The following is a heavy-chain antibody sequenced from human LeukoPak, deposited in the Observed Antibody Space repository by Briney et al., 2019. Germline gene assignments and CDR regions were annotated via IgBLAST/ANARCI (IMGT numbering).Heavy chain of an antibody. CDR3: ASLGSSKVATYYYGMDV. V-gene: IGHV3-74*01. J-gene: IGHJ6*02. CDR1: GFRFSGYW. D-gene: IGHD5-12*01. Sequence: GGSLRLSCAASGFRFSGYWMHWVRQAPGKGLVCVSHIDSEGSSTNYADSVKGRLTLSRDNAKNSLYLQMNSLRAEDTAVYYCASLGSSKVATYYYGMDVWGQGTTVTVSS. CDR2: IDSEGSST.